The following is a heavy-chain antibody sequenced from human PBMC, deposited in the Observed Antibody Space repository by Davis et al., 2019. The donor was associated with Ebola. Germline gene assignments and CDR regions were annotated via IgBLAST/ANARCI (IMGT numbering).Heavy chain of an antibody. D-gene: IGHD6-19*01. CDR2: ISSDGGRA. Sequence: PGGSLRLSCVASGFTFTTSTMHWVRQAPGKGLEWVAVISSDGGRAYYADSVKGRFTISRDYSKNTLYLQMNSLTDEDTAVYYCVRHYSTVWYHYDYFDYWGQGALVTVSS. J-gene: IGHJ4*02. CDR3: VRHYSTVWYHYDYFDY. CDR1: GFTFTTST. V-gene: IGHV3-30*14.